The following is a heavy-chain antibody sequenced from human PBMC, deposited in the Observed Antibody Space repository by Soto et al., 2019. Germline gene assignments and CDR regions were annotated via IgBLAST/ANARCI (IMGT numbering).Heavy chain of an antibody. J-gene: IGHJ5*02. V-gene: IGHV4-38-2*02. CDR3: ARDRPDIVVVVDATQGSRCFDP. Sequence: PSETLSLTCAVSGYSISSGYYWGWIRQPPGKGLEWIGSIYHSGSTYYNPSLKSRVTISVDTSKNQFSLKLSSVTAADTAVYYCARDRPDIVVVVDATQGSRCFDPWGQGTLVTVSS. CDR2: IYHSGST. D-gene: IGHD2-15*01. CDR1: GYSISSGYY.